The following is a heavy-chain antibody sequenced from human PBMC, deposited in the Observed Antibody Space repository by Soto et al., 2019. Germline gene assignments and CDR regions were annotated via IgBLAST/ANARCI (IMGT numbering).Heavy chain of an antibody. J-gene: IGHJ4*02. D-gene: IGHD5-12*01. CDR3: ARDRVPHVDIVATTIAGIFDY. V-gene: IGHV3-30-3*01. CDR1: GFTFSSYA. Sequence: PGGSLRLSCAASGFTFSSYAMHWVRQAPGKGLEWVAVISYDGSNKYYADSVKGRFTISRDNSKNTLYLQMNSLRAEDTAVYYCARDRVPHVDIVATTIAGIFDYWGQGT. CDR2: ISYDGSNK.